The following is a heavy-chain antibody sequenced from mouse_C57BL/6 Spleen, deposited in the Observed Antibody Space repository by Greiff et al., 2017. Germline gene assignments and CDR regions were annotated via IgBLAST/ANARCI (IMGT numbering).Heavy chain of an antibody. CDR3: ARRLITTRYFDY. J-gene: IGHJ2*01. CDR1: GYAFTNYL. Sequence: QVQLQQSGAELVRPGTSVTVSCKASGYAFTNYLIEWVKQRPGQGLEWIGVINPGSGGTNYNEKFKGKATLTADKSSSTAYMQLSSLTSEDSAVYFCARRLITTRYFDYWGQGTTLTVSS. CDR2: INPGSGGT. D-gene: IGHD2-4*01. V-gene: IGHV1-54*01.